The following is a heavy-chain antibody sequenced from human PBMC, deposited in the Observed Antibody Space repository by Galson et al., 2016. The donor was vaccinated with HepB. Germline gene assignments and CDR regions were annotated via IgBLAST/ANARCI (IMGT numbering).Heavy chain of an antibody. CDR1: GYTFSSYG. CDR3: ARGGGRGYSYRGDY. CDR2: ISTYNGNT. Sequence: SVKVSCKASGYTFSSYGINWVRQAPGQGLEWMGWISTYNGNTNSAQNFQGRVTMTTDTSTSTAYMELRSLRSDDTAFYYCARGGGRGYSYRGDYWGQGTLVTVSS. J-gene: IGHJ4*02. D-gene: IGHD5-18*01. V-gene: IGHV1-18*04.